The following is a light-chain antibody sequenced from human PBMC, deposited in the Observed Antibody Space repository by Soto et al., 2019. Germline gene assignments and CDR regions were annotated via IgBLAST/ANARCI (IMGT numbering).Light chain of an antibody. V-gene: IGKV3-20*01. CDR2: GAS. J-gene: IGKJ5*01. Sequence: EMVLTQSPGTLSLSPGERDTLSCRASQSVSKSYLAWDQQKPGQAPRLLIYGASSMATGIPDRFSGSVSGTDFALTISRLEPEDFAVYYCQQYGSSRPLTFGQGTRLEIK. CDR1: QSVSKSY. CDR3: QQYGSSRPLT.